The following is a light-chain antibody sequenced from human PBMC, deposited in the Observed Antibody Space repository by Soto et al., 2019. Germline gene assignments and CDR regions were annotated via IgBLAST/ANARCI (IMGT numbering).Light chain of an antibody. CDR1: QSISSY. CDR2: DAS. CDR3: QQSGSSPIT. V-gene: IGKV3-20*01. J-gene: IGKJ5*01. Sequence: EILLTHAPATLSLPPGERSALSCRASQSISSYLAWYQQKPGQAPRLLIYDASNRATGIPDRFSGSGSGTDFTLTISRLEPEDFAVYYCQQSGSSPITFAQGARLEI.